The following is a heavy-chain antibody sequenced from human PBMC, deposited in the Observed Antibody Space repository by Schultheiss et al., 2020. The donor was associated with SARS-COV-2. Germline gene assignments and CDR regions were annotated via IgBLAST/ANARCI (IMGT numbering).Heavy chain of an antibody. CDR2: IWYDGSNK. Sequence: GESLKISCAASGFTFSSYGMHWVRQAPGKGLEWVAVIWYDGSNKYYADSVKGRFTISRDNSKNTLYLQMNSLRAEDTAVYYCAKSIVGATSFGFDIWGQGTMVTVSS. CDR3: AKSIVGATSFGFDI. V-gene: IGHV3-33*06. D-gene: IGHD1-26*01. CDR1: GFTFSSYG. J-gene: IGHJ3*02.